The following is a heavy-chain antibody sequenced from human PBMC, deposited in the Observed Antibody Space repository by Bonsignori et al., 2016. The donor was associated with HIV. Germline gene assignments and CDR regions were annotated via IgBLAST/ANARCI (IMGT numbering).Heavy chain of an antibody. D-gene: IGHD6-13*01. CDR2: INHSGST. Sequence: WIRQPPGKGLEWIGEINHSGSTNYNPSLKSRVTISVDTSKNQFSLKLSSVTAADTAVYYCAIGAAAGQYFQHWGQGTLVTVSS. CDR3: AIGAAAGQYFQH. V-gene: IGHV4-34*01. J-gene: IGHJ1*01.